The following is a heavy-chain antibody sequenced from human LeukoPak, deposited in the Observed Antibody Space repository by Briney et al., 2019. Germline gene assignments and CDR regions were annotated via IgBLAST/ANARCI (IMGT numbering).Heavy chain of an antibody. V-gene: IGHV1-46*01. CDR2: INPSAGTT. CDR3: ARGGGLDV. CDR1: GYTFTSFY. J-gene: IGHJ6*02. Sequence: GASVKVSCKTSGYTFTSFYMHWVRQAPGQGLEWMGIINPSAGTTGYAQKFQGRVTMTRDTSTSTVYVELSSLRSEDTAVYYCARGGGLDVWGQGATVTVSS. D-gene: IGHD3-16*01.